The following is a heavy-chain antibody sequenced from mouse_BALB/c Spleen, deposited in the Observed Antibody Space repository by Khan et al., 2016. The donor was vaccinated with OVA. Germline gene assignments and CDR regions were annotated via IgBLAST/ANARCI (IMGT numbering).Heavy chain of an antibody. D-gene: IGHD2-14*01. CDR1: GYTFTNYW. CDR3: ARFRYDERGDY. J-gene: IGHJ2*01. CDR2: INPSTGYT. V-gene: IGHV1-7*01. Sequence: QVQLKQSGAELAKPGASVKMSCKASGYTFTNYWMHWVKQRPGQGLEWIGYINPSTGYTEYNQKFTDKATLTADKSSSTAYMQLSSLTSEDSAVYYCARFRYDERGDYWGQGTTLTVSS.